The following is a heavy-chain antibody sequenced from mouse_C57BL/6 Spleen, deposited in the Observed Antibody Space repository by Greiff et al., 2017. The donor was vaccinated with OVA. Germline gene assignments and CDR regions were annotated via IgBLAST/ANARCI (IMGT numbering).Heavy chain of an antibody. Sequence: QVQLQQPGAELVKPGASVKMSCKASGYTFTSYWITWVKQRPGQGLEWIGDIYPGSGSTNYNEKFKSKATLTVETSSSTAYMQLSSQTSEDSAVYYCARRGNYYDWGQGTTLTVSS. V-gene: IGHV1-55*01. D-gene: IGHD2-1*01. CDR2: IYPGSGST. J-gene: IGHJ2*01. CDR1: GYTFTSYW. CDR3: ARRGNYYD.